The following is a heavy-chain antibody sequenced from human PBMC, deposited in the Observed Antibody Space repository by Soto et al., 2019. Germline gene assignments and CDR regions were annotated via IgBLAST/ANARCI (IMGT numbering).Heavy chain of an antibody. V-gene: IGHV4-4*07. D-gene: IGHD6-19*01. CDR3: ARDQGAVDFDY. CDR2: IFPNGNT. CDR1: RGYVNTFH. J-gene: IGHJ4*02. Sequence: SETLSLTCTVSRGYVNTFHWSWVRQPAGKGLEWIGRIFPNGNTDYSPSLKSRVTLSVDTSKNQISLKLSSVTAADTAVYYCARDQGAVDFDYWGQGTLVTVSS.